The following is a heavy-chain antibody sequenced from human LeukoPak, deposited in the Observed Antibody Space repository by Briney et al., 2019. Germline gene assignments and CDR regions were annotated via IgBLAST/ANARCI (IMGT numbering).Heavy chain of an antibody. CDR1: GYTFTGYY. J-gene: IGHJ4*02. CDR3: TTLGGSGSFDY. Sequence: EASVKVSCKASGYTFTGYYMHWVRQAPGQGLEWMGWINPNSGGTNYAQKFQGWVTMTRDTSISTAYMELSRLRSDDTAVYYCTTLGGSGSFDYWGQGTLVTVSS. V-gene: IGHV1-2*04. CDR2: INPNSGGT. D-gene: IGHD3-10*01.